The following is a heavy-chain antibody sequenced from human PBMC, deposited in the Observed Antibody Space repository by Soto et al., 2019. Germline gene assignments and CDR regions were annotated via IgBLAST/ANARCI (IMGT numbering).Heavy chain of an antibody. D-gene: IGHD3-3*01. CDR2: ISGSGGST. CDR3: AKFITIFGTPRGYFDY. Sequence: EVQLLESGGGLVQPGGSLRLSCAASGFTFSSYAMSWVRQAPGKGLEWVSAISGSGGSTYYADSVKGRFTISRDNSKNTLYLQMNSLRAEDTAVYYCAKFITIFGTPRGYFDYWGQGTLVTVSS. J-gene: IGHJ4*02. V-gene: IGHV3-23*01. CDR1: GFTFSSYA.